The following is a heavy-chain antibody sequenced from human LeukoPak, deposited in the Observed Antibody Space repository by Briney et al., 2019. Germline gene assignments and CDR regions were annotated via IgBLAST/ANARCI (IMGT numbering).Heavy chain of an antibody. CDR2: INPSGGST. J-gene: IGHJ4*02. Sequence: APVKVSCKASGYTFTSYYMHWVRQAPGQGLEWMGIINPSGGSTSYVQKFQGRVTITADESTSTAYMELSSLRSEDTAVYYCARGPLGRGSGWLRTFDYWGQGTLVTVSS. CDR1: GYTFTSYY. D-gene: IGHD6-19*01. CDR3: ARGPLGRGSGWLRTFDY. V-gene: IGHV1-46*01.